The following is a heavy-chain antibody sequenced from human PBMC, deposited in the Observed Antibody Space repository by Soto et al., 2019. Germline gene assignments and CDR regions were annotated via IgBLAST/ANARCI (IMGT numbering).Heavy chain of an antibody. CDR3: ARDPGYCSGGICYRYMDV. J-gene: IGHJ6*03. V-gene: IGHV3-53*04. CDR1: GLIVNNNY. Sequence: EVQLVESGGGLVNPGGSLRLSCAASGLIVNNNYMNWVRQAPGKGLEWVSVIHSGNSASYADSVMGRFTISRHNSKNMVYLQMNSLRAEDTAVYYCARDPGYCSGGICYRYMDVWGKGTTVTVSS. CDR2: IHSGNSA. D-gene: IGHD2-15*01.